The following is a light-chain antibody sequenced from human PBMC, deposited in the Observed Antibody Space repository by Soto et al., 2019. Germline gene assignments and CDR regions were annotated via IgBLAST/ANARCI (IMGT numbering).Light chain of an antibody. V-gene: IGKV3-15*01. J-gene: IGKJ1*01. CDR3: HQRQSWPRT. Sequence: MTQSPATLSVSTGERATLSFTASQSINSNLAWYQQRPGQAPRLLIYGASPRATGIPDRFSGSGSGTDFTRTISDVQPEDFALYYCHQRQSWPRTFGQGTKVDI. CDR1: QSINSN. CDR2: GAS.